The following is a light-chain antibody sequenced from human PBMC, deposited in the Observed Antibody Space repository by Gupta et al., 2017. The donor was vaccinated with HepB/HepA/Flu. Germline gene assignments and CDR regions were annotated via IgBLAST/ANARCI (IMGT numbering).Light chain of an antibody. CDR1: QSISSW. CDR3: QQYNSYPWT. J-gene: IGKJ1*01. CDR2: KAS. V-gene: IGKV1-5*03. Sequence: DIQMTQSPSTLSASVGDRVPITCRASQSISSWLAWYQQTPGKAPKLLIYKASSLESGVPSRFSGSGSGTEFTLTISSLQPDDFATYYCQQYNSYPWTFGQGTKVEIK.